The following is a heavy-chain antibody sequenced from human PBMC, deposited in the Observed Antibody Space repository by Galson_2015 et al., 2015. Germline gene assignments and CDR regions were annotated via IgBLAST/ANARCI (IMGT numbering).Heavy chain of an antibody. J-gene: IGHJ6*03. Sequence: IWYDGSNKYYADSVKDRFTISRDNSKNTLYLQMNSLRAEDTAVYYCARDWVPDAVVVPASRGYMDVWGKGTTVTVSS. D-gene: IGHD2-2*01. CDR2: IWYDGSNK. CDR3: ARDWVPDAVVVPASRGYMDV. V-gene: IGHV3-33*01.